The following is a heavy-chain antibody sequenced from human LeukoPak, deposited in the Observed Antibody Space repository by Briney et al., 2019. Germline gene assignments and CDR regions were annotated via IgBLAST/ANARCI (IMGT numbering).Heavy chain of an antibody. CDR3: AKASTSSGYYYVRVDN. CDR1: GQTLSNYG. V-gene: IGHV3-30*18. J-gene: IGHJ4*02. CDR2: ISYDGSNK. D-gene: IGHD3-22*01. Sequence: GGSLRLSCAASGQTLSNYGMHWVRQAPGKGLEWVAVISYDGSNKFYGDSVKGRFTISRDNSKNTLYLQMNSLRTEDMAVYYCAKASTSSGYYYVRVDNWGQGTLVTVSS.